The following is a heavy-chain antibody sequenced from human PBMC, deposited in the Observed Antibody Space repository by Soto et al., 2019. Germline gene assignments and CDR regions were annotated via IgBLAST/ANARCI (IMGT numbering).Heavy chain of an antibody. CDR3: ASTSGSYDY. J-gene: IGHJ4*02. D-gene: IGHD1-26*01. Sequence: SETLSLTCTVSGGSISSYYWSWIRQPPGKGLEWIGYIYYSGSTNYNPSLKSRVTISVDTSKNPFSLKLSSVTAAAPAVYYCASTSGSYDYWGQGTLVTVSS. V-gene: IGHV4-59*01. CDR2: IYYSGST. CDR1: GGSISSYY.